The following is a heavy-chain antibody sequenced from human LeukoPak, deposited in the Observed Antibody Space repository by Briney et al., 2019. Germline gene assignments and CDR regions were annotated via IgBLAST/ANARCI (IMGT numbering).Heavy chain of an antibody. CDR2: MNPNSGNT. D-gene: IGHD6-19*01. CDR1: GYTFTSYD. Sequence: ASVKVSCKASGYTFTSYDINWVRQATGQGLEWMGWMNPNSGNTGYAQKFQGRVTMTRNTSISTAYMELSSLRSEDTAVYYCARVRYSSGWRTFDYWGQGTLVTVSS. CDR3: ARVRYSSGWRTFDY. J-gene: IGHJ4*02. V-gene: IGHV1-8*01.